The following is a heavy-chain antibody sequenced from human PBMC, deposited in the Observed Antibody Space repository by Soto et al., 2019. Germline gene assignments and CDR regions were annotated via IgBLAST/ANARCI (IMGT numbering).Heavy chain of an antibody. CDR1: GFTFSSYG. Sequence: QVQLVESGGGVVQPGRSLRLSCAASGFTFSSYGMHWVRQAPGKGLEWVAVIWYDGSNKYYADSVKGRFTISRDNSKNTLYLQMNSLRAEDRAVYYCARGGLPDYFAYGGQETLVTVSS. V-gene: IGHV3-33*01. CDR3: ARGGLPDYFAY. CDR2: IWYDGSNK. J-gene: IGHJ4*02. D-gene: IGHD2-21*02.